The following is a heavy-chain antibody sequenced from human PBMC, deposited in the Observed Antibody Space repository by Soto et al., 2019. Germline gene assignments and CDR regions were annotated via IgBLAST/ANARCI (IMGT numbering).Heavy chain of an antibody. J-gene: IGHJ6*02. Sequence: QVQLVQSGAEVKKPGSSVKVSCKASGGTFSSYAISWVRQAPGQGLEWMGGIIPIFGTANYAQKFQGRVTITADESTSTAYMELSSMRSEDTAVYYCSKRLPDRDYYYGMDVWGQGTTVTVSS. CDR1: GGTFSSYA. CDR2: IIPIFGTA. CDR3: SKRLPDRDYYYGMDV. V-gene: IGHV1-69*01.